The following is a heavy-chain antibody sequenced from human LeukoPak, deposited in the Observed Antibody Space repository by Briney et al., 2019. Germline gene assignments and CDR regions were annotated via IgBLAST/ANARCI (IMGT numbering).Heavy chain of an antibody. J-gene: IGHJ4*02. CDR3: ARQTGSGLFILP. CDR1: AYSISSGCY. Sequence: SETLSLTCTVSAYSISSGCYWGWIRQPPGKGLEWIGSIYYSGNTYYNASLKSRVSISIDTSKNQFSLRLTSVTAADTAVYYCARQTGSGLFILPGGQGTLVTVSS. CDR2: IYYSGNT. V-gene: IGHV4-38-2*02. D-gene: IGHD3/OR15-3a*01.